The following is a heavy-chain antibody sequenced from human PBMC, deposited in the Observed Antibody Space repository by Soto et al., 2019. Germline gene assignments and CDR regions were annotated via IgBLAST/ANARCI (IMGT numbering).Heavy chain of an antibody. CDR3: ARDLWGGSYGAYFDY. J-gene: IGHJ4*02. CDR1: GFTFSSYG. CDR2: IWYDGSNK. V-gene: IGHV3-33*01. Sequence: GGSLRLSCAASGFTFSSYGMHWVRQAPGKGLEWVAVIWYDGSNKYYADSVKGRFTISRDNSKNTLYLQMNSLRAEDTAVYYCARDLWGGSYGAYFDYWGQGTLVTVSS. D-gene: IGHD1-26*01.